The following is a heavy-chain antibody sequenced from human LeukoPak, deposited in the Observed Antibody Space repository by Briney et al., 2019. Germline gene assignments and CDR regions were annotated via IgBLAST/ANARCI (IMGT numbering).Heavy chain of an antibody. J-gene: IGHJ5*02. D-gene: IGHD6-19*01. CDR2: IMQDGSEK. CDR3: ARRGWYRQYNWFDP. CDR1: GFTFSNYW. V-gene: IGHV3-7*01. Sequence: GGSLRLSCAASGFTFSNYWMSWVRQAPGKGLEWVANIMQDGSEKYYVDSVKGRFTISRDNARNSLYLQMHSLRAEDTALYYCARRGWYRQYNWFDPWGQGTLVTVSS.